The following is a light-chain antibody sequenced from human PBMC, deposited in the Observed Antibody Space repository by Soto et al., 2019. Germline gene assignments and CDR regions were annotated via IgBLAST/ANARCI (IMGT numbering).Light chain of an antibody. CDR2: KAS. V-gene: IGKV1-5*03. J-gene: IGKJ4*01. CDR3: QQYNSFGTT. CDR1: QSISSW. Sequence: DIQMTQSPSTLSASVGDRVTITCRASQSISSWLAWYQQKPGKAPKLLIYKASSLESGVPSRFSGSGSGTEFSLTISSLQPDDFATYYCQQYNSFGTTFGGGTKVEIK.